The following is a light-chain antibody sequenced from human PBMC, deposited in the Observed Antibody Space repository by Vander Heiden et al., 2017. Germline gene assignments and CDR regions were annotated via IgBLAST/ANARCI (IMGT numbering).Light chain of an antibody. Sequence: IVFTHSPSTPSLSPGERSTLACRASRSVSSYLAWYQQKPGQAPRLLIYDASNRATGIPARFSGSGSGTDFTLTISSLEPEDFAVYYCQQRSNSPPLTFGQGTRLEIK. CDR1: RSVSSY. CDR2: DAS. V-gene: IGKV3-11*01. CDR3: QQRSNSPPLT. J-gene: IGKJ5*01.